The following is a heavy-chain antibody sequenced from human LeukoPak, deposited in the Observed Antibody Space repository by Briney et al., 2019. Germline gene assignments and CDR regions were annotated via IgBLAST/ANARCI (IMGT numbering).Heavy chain of an antibody. Sequence: SETLSLTCTVSGGSISSYYWSWIRQPAGKGLEWIGRIYTSGSTNYNPSLKSRVTMSVDTSKNQFSLKLSSVTAADTAVYYCARDGVMVRGVIIAPYYYYGMDVWGQGTTVTVSS. CDR1: GGSISSYY. CDR2: IYTSGST. J-gene: IGHJ6*02. CDR3: ARDGVMVRGVIIAPYYYYGMDV. D-gene: IGHD3-10*01. V-gene: IGHV4-4*07.